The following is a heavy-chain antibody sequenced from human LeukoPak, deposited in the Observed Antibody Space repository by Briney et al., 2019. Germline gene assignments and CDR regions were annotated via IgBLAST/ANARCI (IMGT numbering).Heavy chain of an antibody. Sequence: SETLSLTCAVYGGSFSGYYWSWIRQPPGKGLEWIGEINHSGSTNYNPSLKSRVTMSVDTSKNQFSLKLSSVTAADTAVYYCASTYYYDSSGYWDYWGQGTLVTVSS. D-gene: IGHD3-22*01. CDR2: INHSGST. CDR3: ASTYYYDSSGYWDY. J-gene: IGHJ4*02. V-gene: IGHV4-34*01. CDR1: GGSFSGYY.